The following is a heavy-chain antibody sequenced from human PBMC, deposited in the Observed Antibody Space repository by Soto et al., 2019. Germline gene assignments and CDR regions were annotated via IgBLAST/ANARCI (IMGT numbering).Heavy chain of an antibody. J-gene: IGHJ4*02. CDR1: GGSISSYY. CDR2: IYYSGST. Sequence: PSETLSLTCTVSGGSISSYYWSWIRQPPGKGLEWIGYIYYSGSTNYNPSLKSRVTISVDTSKNQFSLKLSSVTAADTAVYYCARQDYSSGYDYWGQGTLVNVSS. V-gene: IGHV4-59*08. CDR3: ARQDYSSGYDY. D-gene: IGHD6-19*01.